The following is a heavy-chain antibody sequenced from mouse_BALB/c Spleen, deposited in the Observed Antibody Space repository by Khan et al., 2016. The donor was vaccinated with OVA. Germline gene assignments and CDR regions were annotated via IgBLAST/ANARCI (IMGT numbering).Heavy chain of an antibody. CDR1: GYTFTSYT. J-gene: IGHJ3*01. CDR3: VRGGASHRSAGCFAY. Sequence: VQLQQSGAELARPGASVKMSCKASGYTFTSYTIHWVRQRPGQALEWIGHINPSNNYTNYNQNFKDKAALIVDKSSSTAYMQLSSLTSEDSAVYYGVRGGASHRSAGCFAYWGQGTLVTVSA. CDR2: INPSNNYT. D-gene: IGHD2-14*01. V-gene: IGHV1-4*01.